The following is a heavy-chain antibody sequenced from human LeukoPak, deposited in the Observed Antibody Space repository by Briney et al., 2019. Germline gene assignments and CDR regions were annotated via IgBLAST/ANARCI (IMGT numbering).Heavy chain of an antibody. CDR3: ATYFYGSGNFDY. CDR2: FDPEDGET. CDR1: GYTLTELS. J-gene: IGHJ4*02. D-gene: IGHD3-10*01. Sequence: ASVKASCKVSGYTLTELSMHWVRQAPGKGLEWMGGFDPEDGETVYAQKFQGRVTMTEDTSTDTAYMELSSLRSEDTAVYYCATYFYGSGNFDYWGQGTLVTVSS. V-gene: IGHV1-24*01.